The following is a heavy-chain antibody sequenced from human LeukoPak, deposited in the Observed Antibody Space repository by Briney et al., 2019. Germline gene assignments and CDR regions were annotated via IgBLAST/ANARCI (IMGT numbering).Heavy chain of an antibody. CDR2: INPSGGST. D-gene: IGHD5-12*01. J-gene: IGHJ4*02. CDR1: GYTFTNYY. CDR3: ARGYSGYDSDY. V-gene: IGHV1-46*01. Sequence: ASVKVSCKASGYTFTNYYMHWVRQAPGQGLEWMGIINPSGGSTKYAQKFQGRVTMTRDTSTSTVNMELSSLRSEDTAVYYCARGYSGYDSDYWGQGTLVTVSS.